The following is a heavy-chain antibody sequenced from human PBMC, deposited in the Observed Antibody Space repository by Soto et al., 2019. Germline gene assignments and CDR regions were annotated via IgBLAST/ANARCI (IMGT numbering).Heavy chain of an antibody. J-gene: IGHJ6*02. CDR3: ARGGYSSTWSNLLDRSGLDV. D-gene: IGHD6-13*01. V-gene: IGHV1-46*01. CDR1: RDTFTSYY. CDR2: INPHGGST. Sequence: QVQLMQSGAEVKKPGASVRISCKAPRDTFTSYYINWVRQAPGQGLEWMGVINPHGGSTLYAQHFRGRVTMTRDSSTSTVYMELSGLRSGDTAVYYCARGGYSSTWSNLLDRSGLDVWGQGTTVTVSS.